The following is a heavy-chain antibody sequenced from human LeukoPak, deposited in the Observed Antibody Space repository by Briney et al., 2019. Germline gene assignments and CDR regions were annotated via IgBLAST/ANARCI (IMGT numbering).Heavy chain of an antibody. D-gene: IGHD2-2*01. CDR2: IYYSGST. CDR1: GGSISSSSYY. V-gene: IGHV4-39*01. J-gene: IGHJ5*02. CDR3: ARRGGYCSSTSCWNWFDP. Sequence: SETLSLTCTVSGGSISSSSYYWGWIRQPPGKGLEWIGSIYYSGSTYYNPSLKSRVTISVDTSKNQFSLKLSSVTAADTAVYYYARRGGYCSSTSCWNWFDPWGQGTLVTVSS.